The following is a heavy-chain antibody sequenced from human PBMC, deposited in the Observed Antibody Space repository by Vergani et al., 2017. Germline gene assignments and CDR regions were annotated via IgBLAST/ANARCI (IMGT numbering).Heavy chain of an antibody. D-gene: IGHD4-17*01. CDR1: GGSISSSSYY. CDR3: AGQGEDPSADDGDYAYYFDY. J-gene: IGHJ4*02. V-gene: IGHV4-39*01. CDR2: IYYSGST. Sequence: QLQLQESGPGLVKPSETLSLTCTVSGGSISSSSYYWGWIRQPPGKGLEWIGSIYYSGSTYYNPSLKSRVTISVDTSKNQFSLKLSSVTAAATAVYYCAGQGEDPSADDGDYAYYFDYWGQGTLVTVSS.